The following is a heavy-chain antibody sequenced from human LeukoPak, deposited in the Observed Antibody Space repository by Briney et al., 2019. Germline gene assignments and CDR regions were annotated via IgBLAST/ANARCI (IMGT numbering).Heavy chain of an antibody. Sequence: ASVKVSCKASGGTFSSYAISWVRQAPGQGLEWTGGIIPIFGTANYAQKFQGRVTITADESTSTAYMELSSLRSEDTAVYYCARDGLYSGSYAHDYWGQGTLVTVSS. CDR3: ARDGLYSGSYAHDY. CDR2: IIPIFGTA. D-gene: IGHD1-26*01. CDR1: GGTFSSYA. J-gene: IGHJ4*02. V-gene: IGHV1-69*13.